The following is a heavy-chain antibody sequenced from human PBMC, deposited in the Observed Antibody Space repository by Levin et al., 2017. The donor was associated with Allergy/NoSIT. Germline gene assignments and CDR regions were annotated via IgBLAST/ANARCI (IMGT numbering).Heavy chain of an antibody. CDR3: ATGPSGFDY. V-gene: IGHV4-39*01. CDR2: ISSGRST. J-gene: IGHJ4*02. CDR1: GGSIRGGSYS. Sequence: SETLSLTCNVSGGSIRGGSYSWGWIRQPPEKGLEWIGTISSGRSTYYNPSFNSRLTISLDTSKTLFSLKLDSLTAADTAVYYCATGPSGFDYWGQGTLVTVSS. D-gene: IGHD1-26*01.